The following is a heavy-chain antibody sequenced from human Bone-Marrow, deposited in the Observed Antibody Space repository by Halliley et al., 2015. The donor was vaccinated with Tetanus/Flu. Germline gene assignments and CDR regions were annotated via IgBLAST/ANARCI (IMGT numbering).Heavy chain of an antibody. CDR1: GFTFSRYD. CDR2: ISGGGNTI. CDR3: ARGLLWFGESNYDY. J-gene: IGHJ4*02. Sequence: SLRLSCAASGFTFSRYDMNWVRQAPGKGLEWVAYISGGGNTIYYADSIKGRLTVSRDNAKNSLYLQMNSLRVDDTAIYYCARGLLWFGESNYDYWGQGILVSVSS. D-gene: IGHD3-10*01. V-gene: IGHV3-48*03.